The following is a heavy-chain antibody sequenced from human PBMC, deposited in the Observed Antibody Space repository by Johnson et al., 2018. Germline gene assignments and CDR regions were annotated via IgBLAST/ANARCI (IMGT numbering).Heavy chain of an antibody. CDR2: ISYDGSNE. J-gene: IGHJ3*02. CDR3: ARDSGIIVAPAPDAFDI. CDR1: GFSFSSYA. Sequence: VQLLESGGGVVQPGRSLRLSCAASGFSFSSYAMHWVRQAPGKGLEWVTLISYDGSNERYADSVKGRFTISRDNSKNTLTLQMNTLRAEDTDVYFCARDSGIIVAPAPDAFDIWGQGTVVTVSS. V-gene: IGHV3-30*04. D-gene: IGHD2-2*01.